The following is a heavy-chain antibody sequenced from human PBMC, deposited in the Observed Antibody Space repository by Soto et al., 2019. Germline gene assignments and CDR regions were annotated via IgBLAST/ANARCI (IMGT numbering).Heavy chain of an antibody. CDR2: ISYDGSNK. V-gene: IGHV3-30*18. CDR3: AKDLVKYYYDSSGYYRYRMDV. CDR1: GFTFSSYG. Sequence: GGSLRLSCAASGFTFSSYGMHWVRQAPGKGLEWVAVISYDGSNKYYADSVKGRFTISRDNSKNTLYLQMNSLRAEDTAVYYCAKDLVKYYYDSSGYYRYRMDVWGQGTTVTVSS. J-gene: IGHJ6*02. D-gene: IGHD3-22*01.